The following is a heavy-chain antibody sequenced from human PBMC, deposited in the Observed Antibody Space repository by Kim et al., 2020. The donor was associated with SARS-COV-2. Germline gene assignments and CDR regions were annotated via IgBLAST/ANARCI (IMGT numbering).Heavy chain of an antibody. V-gene: IGHV1-18*01. J-gene: IGHJ6*02. D-gene: IGHD2-2*01. Sequence: ASVKVSCKASGYTFNTYGISWVRQAPGQGLEWVGWISGHNGNTKNAEKFQGRVTVTTDTSTSTAYMELKSLTFDDTALYYCARGFSFYSSSRHPEGDYFYGMDVWGQGTTVTVSS. CDR2: ISGHNGNT. CDR3: ARGFSFYSSSRHPEGDYFYGMDV. CDR1: GYTFNTYG.